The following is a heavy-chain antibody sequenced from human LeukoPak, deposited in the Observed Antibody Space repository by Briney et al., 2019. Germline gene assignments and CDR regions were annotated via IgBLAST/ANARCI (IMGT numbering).Heavy chain of an antibody. CDR2: ISSSSSYI. D-gene: IGHD3-22*01. CDR3: ASDSSEYYSTPLGY. CDR1: EFTVSTNY. V-gene: IGHV3-21*01. J-gene: IGHJ4*02. Sequence: GSLRLSCAASEFTVSTNYMSWVRQAPGKGLEWVSSISSSSSYIYYAASVQGRFTISRDNAKNSLYLQMNSLRAEDTAVYYCASDSSEYYSTPLGYWGQGTLVTVSS.